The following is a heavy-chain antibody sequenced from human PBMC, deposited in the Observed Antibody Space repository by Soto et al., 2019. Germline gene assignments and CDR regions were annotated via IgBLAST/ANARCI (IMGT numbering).Heavy chain of an antibody. CDR1: GFTVSRKY. J-gene: IGHJ6*02. D-gene: IGHD6-13*01. Sequence: EVQLVETGGGLIQPGGSLRLSCAASGFTVSRKYMSWVRQAPGKGLEWVSVIYSGGSTYYADSVKGRFTISRDNSKNTLYLQMNSLRAEDTAVYYCARDNSSSLYGMDVWGQGTTVTVS. V-gene: IGHV3-53*02. CDR2: IYSGGST. CDR3: ARDNSSSLYGMDV.